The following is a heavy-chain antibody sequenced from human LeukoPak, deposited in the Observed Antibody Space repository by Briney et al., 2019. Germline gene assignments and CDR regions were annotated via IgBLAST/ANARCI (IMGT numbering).Heavy chain of an antibody. CDR2: IYSSGST. V-gene: IGHV4-59*01. CDR1: GGSISSDY. CDR3: ASRRI. Sequence: KPSETLSLTCTVSGGSISSDYWSWIRQPPGKGLEWIGYIYSSGSTNYNPSLKSRVTISKDTSKNQFSLKLTSVTAADTAVYYCASRRIWGQGTMVTVSS. J-gene: IGHJ3*02.